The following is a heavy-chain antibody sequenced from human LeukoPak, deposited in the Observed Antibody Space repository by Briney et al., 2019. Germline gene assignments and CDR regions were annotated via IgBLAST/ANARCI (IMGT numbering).Heavy chain of an antibody. V-gene: IGHV3-23*01. CDR3: AKGGYSSSSGLAS. D-gene: IGHD6-6*01. CDR2: ISGSGAST. CDR1: GFTFSIYA. Sequence: GGSLRLSCAASGFTFSIYAMSWVRQAPGKGLEWVSAISGSGASTYYADSVKGRFTLSRDNSKNTLYLQMNSLRAEDTAVYYCAKGGYSSSSGLASWGQGTLVTVSS. J-gene: IGHJ4*02.